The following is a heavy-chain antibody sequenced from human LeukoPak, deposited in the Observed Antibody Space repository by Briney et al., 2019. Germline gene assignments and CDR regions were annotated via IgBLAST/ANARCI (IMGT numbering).Heavy chain of an antibody. CDR3: ATRGYSYGFFDY. J-gene: IGHJ4*02. V-gene: IGHV1-69*04. CDR2: IIPILGIA. Sequence: SVKVSCKASGGTFSSYAISWVRQAPGQGLEWMGRIIPILGIANYAQKFQGRVTITADKSTSTAYMELSSLRPEDTAVYYCATRGYSYGFFDYWGQGTLVTVSS. D-gene: IGHD5-18*01. CDR1: GGTFSSYA.